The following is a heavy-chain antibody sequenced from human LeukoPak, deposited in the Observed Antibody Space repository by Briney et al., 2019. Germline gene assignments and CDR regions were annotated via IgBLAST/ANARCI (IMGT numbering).Heavy chain of an antibody. V-gene: IGHV4-59*01. CDR3: ARVQTPSGSGSYSFDY. Sequence: SETLSLTCTVSGGSIRSYYWSWIRQPPGKGLECIGYIYYSMSTNYNPSLKSRVTISVDTSKNQFSLKLSSVTAADTAVYYCARVQTPSGSGSYSFDYWGQGTLVTVSS. J-gene: IGHJ4*02. D-gene: IGHD3-10*01. CDR1: GGSIRSYY. CDR2: IYYSMST.